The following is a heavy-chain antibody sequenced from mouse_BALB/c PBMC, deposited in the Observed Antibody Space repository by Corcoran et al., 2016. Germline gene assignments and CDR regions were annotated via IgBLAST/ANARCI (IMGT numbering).Heavy chain of an antibody. CDR3: ATLLRPFDY. D-gene: IGHD1-2*01. V-gene: IGHV3-6*02. CDR2: IRYDGSN. CDR1: SYSITSGYY. J-gene: IGHJ2*01. Sequence: DVQLQESGPGLVKPSPSLSLTCSVTSYSITSGYYWNWIRQLPGNKLEGMGYIRYDGSNNYKPSLKNPISITRDTSKNQFFLKLNSVTTEDTATYYCATLLRPFDYWGQGTTLTVSA.